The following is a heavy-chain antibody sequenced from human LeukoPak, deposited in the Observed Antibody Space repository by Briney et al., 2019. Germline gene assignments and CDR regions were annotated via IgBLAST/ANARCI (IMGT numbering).Heavy chain of an antibody. Sequence: KTSETLSLTCTVSGGPLSPYYWSWVRQPPGKGLEWIGYIYYSGSTNYNPSLKSRVTISVDTSKHQFSLKLSSVTAADTAVYYCAREGGWKQLRLYYLEKWGQGALVTVSS. J-gene: IGHJ4*02. D-gene: IGHD2-15*01. CDR3: AREGGWKQLRLYYLEK. CDR1: GGPLSPYY. CDR2: IYYSGST. V-gene: IGHV4-59*01.